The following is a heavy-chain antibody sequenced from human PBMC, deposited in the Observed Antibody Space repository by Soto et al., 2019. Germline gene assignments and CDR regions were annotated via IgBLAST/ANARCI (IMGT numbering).Heavy chain of an antibody. Sequence: GGSLRLSCAASGFTFSSYSMNWVRQAPGKGLEWVSSISSSSSYIYYADSVKGRFTISRDNAKNSLYLQMNGLSAEDTAVYYCARGVNYYDSSGYYYVRWFDPWGQGTLGTLSS. D-gene: IGHD3-22*01. CDR1: GFTFSSYS. V-gene: IGHV3-21*01. CDR3: ARGVNYYDSSGYYYVRWFDP. J-gene: IGHJ5*02. CDR2: ISSSSSYI.